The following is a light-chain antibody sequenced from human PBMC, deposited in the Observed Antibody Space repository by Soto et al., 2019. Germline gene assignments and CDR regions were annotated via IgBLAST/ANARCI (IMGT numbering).Light chain of an antibody. V-gene: IGLV2-14*01. CDR2: DVS. CDR3: SSYTTSSTVV. Sequence: QSVLTQPASVSGSPGQSITISCTGTSSDVTTYNYVSWYQQHPGKAPKLIIYDVSNRPSGVSNRFSGSKSGNTASLTISGLQADDEADYYCSSYTTSSTVVFGGGTQLTV. CDR1: SSDVTTYNY. J-gene: IGLJ2*01.